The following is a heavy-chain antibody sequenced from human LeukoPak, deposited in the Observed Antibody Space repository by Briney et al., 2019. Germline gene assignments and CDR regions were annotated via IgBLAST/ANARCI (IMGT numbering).Heavy chain of an antibody. CDR1: GFTFSSYG. D-gene: IGHD3-16*01. V-gene: IGHV3-30*03. CDR3: ARDRFYYGMDV. Sequence: GGSLRLSRAASGFTFSSYGMHWVRQAPGKGLEWVAVISYDGSNKYYADSVKGRFTISRDNSKNTLYLQMNSLRAEDTAVYYCARDRFYYGMDVWGQGTTVTVSS. CDR2: ISYDGSNK. J-gene: IGHJ6*02.